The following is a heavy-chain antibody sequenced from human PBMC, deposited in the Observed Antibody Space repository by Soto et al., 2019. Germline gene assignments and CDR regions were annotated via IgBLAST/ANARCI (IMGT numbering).Heavy chain of an antibody. D-gene: IGHD6-19*01. CDR1: GYTFTVYA. V-gene: IGHV1-3*05. CDR2: INAGNGNT. CDR3: ARAVAVPADFDY. J-gene: IGHJ4*02. Sequence: QVQLVQSGAEEKKPGASVKVSCKASGYTFTVYAMHWVRQAPGQRLEWMGWINAGNGNTKYSQKFQGRVTITRDTSVSTAYMELSSLRSEDTAVYYCARAVAVPADFDYWGQGTLVTVSS.